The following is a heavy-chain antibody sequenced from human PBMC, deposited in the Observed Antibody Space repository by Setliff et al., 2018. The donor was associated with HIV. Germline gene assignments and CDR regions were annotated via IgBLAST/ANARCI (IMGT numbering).Heavy chain of an antibody. CDR3: ARSLRYCSADGCFSGWVYDAFDI. CDR2: IIAMFGTA. J-gene: IGHJ3*02. D-gene: IGHD2-15*01. V-gene: IGHV1-69*13. CDR1: GGTFSTYA. Sequence: SVKVSCKASGGTFSTYAITWVRQAPGQGLEWMGGIIAMFGTANYAQKFQDRVTITADESTSTAYMELSRLRSEDTAVYYCARSLRYCSADGCFSGWVYDAFDIWGQGTMVTVSS.